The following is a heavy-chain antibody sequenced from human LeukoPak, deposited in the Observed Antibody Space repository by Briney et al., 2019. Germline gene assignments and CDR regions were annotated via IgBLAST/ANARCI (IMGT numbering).Heavy chain of an antibody. Sequence: LPGGSLRRSCAASGFTFSSYAMSWVRQAPGKGLEWVSAISGSGGSTYYADSVKGRFTISRDNSKNTLYLQMNSLRAEDTAVYYCAKQFRPGYMGLFDYWGQGTLVTVSS. D-gene: IGHD5-24*01. CDR1: GFTFSSYA. V-gene: IGHV3-23*01. CDR3: AKQFRPGYMGLFDY. CDR2: ISGSGGST. J-gene: IGHJ4*02.